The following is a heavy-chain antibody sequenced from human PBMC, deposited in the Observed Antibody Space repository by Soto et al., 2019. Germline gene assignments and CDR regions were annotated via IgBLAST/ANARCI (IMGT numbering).Heavy chain of an antibody. CDR2: ISGSGGST. Sequence: GGSLRLSCAASGFTFSSYAMSWVRQAPGKGLEWVSAISGSGGSTYYADSVKGRFTIARDNSKNTLYLQMNSLRAEDKAVDYCAKSSDGSGSYYNYYYGRDVWGQGTTVTVSS. D-gene: IGHD3-10*01. V-gene: IGHV3-23*01. J-gene: IGHJ6*02. CDR1: GFTFSSYA. CDR3: AKSSDGSGSYYNYYYGRDV.